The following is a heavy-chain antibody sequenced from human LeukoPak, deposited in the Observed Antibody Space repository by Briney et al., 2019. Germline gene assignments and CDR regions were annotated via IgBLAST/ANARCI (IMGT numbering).Heavy chain of an antibody. Sequence: PGGSLRLSCAASGFIFSTNDMSWVRQTPGKRLEWVSAISGRTGATYYTDSVRGRFTISRDNSKNTLYLQMHSLRAEDTAIYFCAKGGYFAFDFWGQGTTVIVSS. J-gene: IGHJ3*01. D-gene: IGHD2-2*03. CDR2: ISGRTGAT. CDR3: AKGGYFAFDF. V-gene: IGHV3-23*01. CDR1: GFIFSTND.